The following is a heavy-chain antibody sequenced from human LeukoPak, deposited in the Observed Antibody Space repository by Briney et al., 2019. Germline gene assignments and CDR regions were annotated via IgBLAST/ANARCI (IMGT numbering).Heavy chain of an antibody. V-gene: IGHV4-34*01. Sequence: PSETLSLTCAVYGGSFSGYYCSCSRHPPGKWLEWIGEINHSVSTNYNPSLKSRVTISVDTSKNQFSLKLSSVTAADTAVYYCAREMVRPGGAKDDYWGQGTLVTVSS. CDR3: AREMVRPGGAKDDY. CDR2: INHSVST. J-gene: IGHJ4*02. D-gene: IGHD3-10*01. CDR1: GGSFSGYY.